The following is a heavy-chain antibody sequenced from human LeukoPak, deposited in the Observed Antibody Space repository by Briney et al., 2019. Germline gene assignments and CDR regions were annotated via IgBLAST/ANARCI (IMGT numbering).Heavy chain of an antibody. V-gene: IGHV3-21*01. CDR3: AELGITMIGGA. J-gene: IGHJ6*04. CDR2: ISGSGDNM. D-gene: IGHD3-10*02. Sequence: GGSLRLSCLASKFTFNNYAMTWVRQAPGKGLEWVSSISGSGDNMDYADSVKGRFTISRDNAKNSLYLQMNSLRAEDTAVYYCAELGITMIGGAWGKGTTVTISS. CDR1: KFTFNNYA.